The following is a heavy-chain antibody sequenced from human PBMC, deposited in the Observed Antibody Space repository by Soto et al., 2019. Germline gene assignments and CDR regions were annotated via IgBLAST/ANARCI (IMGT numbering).Heavy chain of an antibody. V-gene: IGHV1-46*01. D-gene: IGHD3-22*01. CDR1: GYTFTSYY. J-gene: IGHJ4*02. Sequence: ASVKVSCKASGYTFTSYYMNWVRQAPGQGLEWMGIINPSGGSTRYAQKFQGRVTMTRDTSTSTVYMELSSLRSEDTAVYYCARGLIYDSSGYYFDYWGQGTLVTVSS. CDR3: ARGLIYDSSGYYFDY. CDR2: INPSGGST.